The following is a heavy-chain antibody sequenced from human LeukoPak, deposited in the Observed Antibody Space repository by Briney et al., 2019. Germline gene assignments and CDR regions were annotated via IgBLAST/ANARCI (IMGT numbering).Heavy chain of an antibody. CDR3: ARGGGPIDYGDYRGYYGMDV. J-gene: IGHJ6*02. CDR2: INPSIGNP. CDR1: GYSFTSHS. D-gene: IGHD4-17*01. Sequence: ASVKVSCKASGYSFTSHSVNWVRQAPGQGLEWIGYINPSIGNPTYAQGFTGRFVFSLDTSVTTAYLQISSLEAEDTAVYYCARGGGPIDYGDYRGYYGMDVWGQGTTVTVSS. V-gene: IGHV7-4-1*02.